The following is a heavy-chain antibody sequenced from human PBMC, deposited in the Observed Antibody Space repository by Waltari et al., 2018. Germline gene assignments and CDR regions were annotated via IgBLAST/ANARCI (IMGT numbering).Heavy chain of an antibody. CDR1: GYSISSGYY. V-gene: IGHV4-38-2*01. Sequence: QVQLQESGPGLVKPSETLSLTCAVSGYSISSGYYWGWIRQPPGKGLEWIGSIYHSGRTYYTPSLKSVVTISVDTSKNQFSLKLSSVTAADTAVYYCARVTGDCSGGSCNWFDPWGQGTLVTVSS. J-gene: IGHJ5*02. CDR2: IYHSGRT. CDR3: ARVTGDCSGGSCNWFDP. D-gene: IGHD2-15*01.